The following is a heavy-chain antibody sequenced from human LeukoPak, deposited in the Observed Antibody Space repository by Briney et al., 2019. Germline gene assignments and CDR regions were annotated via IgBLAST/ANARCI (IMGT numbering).Heavy chain of an antibody. CDR3: ARTGGTIDY. D-gene: IGHD2-8*02. Sequence: SETLSLTCTVSGGSISSGDYYWSWIRQPPGKGLEWIRYIYYSGSTYYNPSLKSRVTISVDTSKNQFSLKLNSVTAADTAVHYCARTGGTIDYWGQGTLVTVSS. CDR2: IYYSGST. CDR1: GGSISSGDYY. J-gene: IGHJ4*02. V-gene: IGHV4-30-4*01.